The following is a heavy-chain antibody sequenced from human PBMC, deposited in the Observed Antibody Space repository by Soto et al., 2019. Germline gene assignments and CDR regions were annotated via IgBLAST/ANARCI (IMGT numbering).Heavy chain of an antibody. D-gene: IGHD2-8*01. Sequence: QVQLQESDPGLVKPSETLSLTCTVSGGSVTSYYWSWIRQPAGKGLDWIGRIYTSGNTDYNPSLKSRVTMSIDTSKNQFSLNLNSVTAADTAVYYCARDGVGPHGMDVWGQGTTVTVSS. J-gene: IGHJ6*02. V-gene: IGHV4-4*07. CDR2: IYTSGNT. CDR3: ARDGVGPHGMDV. CDR1: GGSVTSYY.